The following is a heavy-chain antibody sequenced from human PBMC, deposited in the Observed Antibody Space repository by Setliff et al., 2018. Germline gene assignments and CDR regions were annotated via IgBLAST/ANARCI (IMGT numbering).Heavy chain of an antibody. Sequence: PSETLSLTCAVYGDSFSDYYWSWIRQPPGKGLEWIEEINHRGSTNYSPSLRSRVTMSVDTSKKQLSLKLTTVTAADTAVYYCARANKKLDYYYYYYMDVWGKGTTVTVSS. D-gene: IGHD1-1*01. CDR2: INHRGST. J-gene: IGHJ6*03. CDR3: ARANKKLDYYYYYYMDV. CDR1: GDSFSDYY. V-gene: IGHV4-34*01.